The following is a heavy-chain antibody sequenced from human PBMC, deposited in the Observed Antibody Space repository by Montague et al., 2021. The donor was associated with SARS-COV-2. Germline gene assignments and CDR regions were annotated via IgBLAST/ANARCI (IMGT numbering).Heavy chain of an antibody. D-gene: IGHD3-22*01. J-gene: IGHJ4*02. Sequence: SETLSLTCSVSGGSIGSYYWSWLRQPPRKGLERIGRIHYSGSNTYSSSPTSRVTISIDTPKNQFPLKLSSVTAADTAVYYCARGLDPFGSYYLPYWGQGTLVTVSS. CDR1: GGSIGSYY. CDR2: IHYSGSN. CDR3: ARGLDPFGSYYLPY. V-gene: IGHV4-59*01.